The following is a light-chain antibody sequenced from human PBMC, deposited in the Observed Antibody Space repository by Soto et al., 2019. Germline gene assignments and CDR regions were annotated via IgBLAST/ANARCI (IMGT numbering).Light chain of an antibody. CDR3: ATWDDSLNAFV. V-gene: IGLV1-44*01. CDR2: NDD. J-gene: IGLJ1*01. CDR1: TSSIGSNA. Sequence: QSVLTQSPSASGTPGQRITIYCSGSTSSIGSNAVNWYQQFPGTAPTFLIYNDDQRPSGVPDRFSGSKSGTSASLAISGLHSEDEADYYSATWDDSLNAFVFGTGTKLTVL.